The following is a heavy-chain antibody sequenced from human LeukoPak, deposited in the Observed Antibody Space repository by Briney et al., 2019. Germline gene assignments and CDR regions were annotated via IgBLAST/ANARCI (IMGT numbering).Heavy chain of an antibody. CDR3: ARDPIQLWPEKGFDC. Sequence: GGSLRLSCAASGFTFSSYSMNWVRQAPGKGLEWVSSISSSSSYIYYADSVKGRFTISRDNAKNSLYLQMNSLRAEDTAVYYCARDPIQLWPEKGFDCWGQGTLVTVSS. D-gene: IGHD5-18*01. J-gene: IGHJ4*02. CDR2: ISSSSSYI. V-gene: IGHV3-21*01. CDR1: GFTFSSYS.